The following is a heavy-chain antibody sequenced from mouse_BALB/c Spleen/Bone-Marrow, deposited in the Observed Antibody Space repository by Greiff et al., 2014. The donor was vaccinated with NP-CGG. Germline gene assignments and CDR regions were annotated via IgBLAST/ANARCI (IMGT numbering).Heavy chain of an antibody. CDR1: GYTFTDYY. V-gene: IGHV1-26*01. D-gene: IGHD1-1*02. J-gene: IGHJ1*01. Sequence: VQLQQSGPELVKPGASVKLSCKASGYTFTDYYMKWVKQSHGKSLEWIGDINPINGDTFYNQKFKGKATLTVDKSSTTAYMQLDSLTSDDSAVYYCAVEVRLYWYFDVWGPGTTVTVSS. CDR3: AVEVRLYWYFDV. CDR2: INPINGDT.